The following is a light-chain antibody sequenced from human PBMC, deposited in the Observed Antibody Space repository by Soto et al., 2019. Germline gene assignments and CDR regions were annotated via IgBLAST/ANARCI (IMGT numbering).Light chain of an antibody. Sequence: AIQLTQSPSSLSASVGDRVTITCRASQGISSSLAWYQRKPGKGPKLLIYDASTLESGVPSRFSGSGSGTDFTLTISSLQPEDFATYYCQQFNSYLLTFGGGTKVEIK. CDR3: QQFNSYLLT. CDR1: QGISSS. CDR2: DAS. J-gene: IGKJ4*01. V-gene: IGKV1-13*02.